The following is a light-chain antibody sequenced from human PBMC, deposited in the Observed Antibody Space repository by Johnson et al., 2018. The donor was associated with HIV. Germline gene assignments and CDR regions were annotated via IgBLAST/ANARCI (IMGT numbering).Light chain of an antibody. CDR1: SSNIGNNY. CDR3: GTWDSSLRAYNYV. Sequence: QSVLTQPPSVSAAPGQKVTISCSGSSSNIGNNYVSWYQQLPGTAPKLLIYDNNKRPSGIPDRFSGSKSGTSATLGITALQTGDEADYYCGTWDSSLRAYNYVFGSGTKVTVL. V-gene: IGLV1-51*01. J-gene: IGLJ1*01. CDR2: DNN.